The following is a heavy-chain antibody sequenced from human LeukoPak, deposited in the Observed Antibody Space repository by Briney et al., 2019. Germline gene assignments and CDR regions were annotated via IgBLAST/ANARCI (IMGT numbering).Heavy chain of an antibody. CDR1: GFTVSSSY. CDR2: LYSGGTT. V-gene: IGHV3-66*01. D-gene: IGHD2-2*01. CDR3: AREWNTRSLDC. J-gene: IGHJ4*02. Sequence: GGSLRLSCGASGFTVSSSYMTWVRQAPGKGLEWVSVLYSGGTTYYADSVRGRFTISRDNSKNTLYLQMNSLRAEDTAVYYCAREWNTRSLDCWGQGTLVTVSS.